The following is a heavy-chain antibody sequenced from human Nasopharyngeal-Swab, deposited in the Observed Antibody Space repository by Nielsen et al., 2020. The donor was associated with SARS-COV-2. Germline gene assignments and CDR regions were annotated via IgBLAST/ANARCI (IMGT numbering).Heavy chain of an antibody. CDR2: IYHGGST. V-gene: IGHV4-38-2*02. CDR3: ARELSNTPKYNWFDP. Sequence: SETLSLTCTVSGYSISSGYYWAWIRQPPGKGLEWIGSIYHGGSTYYTPSLESRVTISVDTSNHHFSLKLTSVTAADTAVYYCARELSNTPKYNWFDPWGQGTLVTVSS. D-gene: IGHD5-18*01. J-gene: IGHJ5*02. CDR1: GYSISSGYY.